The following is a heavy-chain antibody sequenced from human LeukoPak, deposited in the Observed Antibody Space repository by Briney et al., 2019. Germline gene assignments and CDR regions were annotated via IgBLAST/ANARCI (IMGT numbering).Heavy chain of an antibody. J-gene: IGHJ6*02. D-gene: IGHD3-22*01. Sequence: GGSLRLSCAASVFSFGDFGMSLVRQAPGKGLEWVSGINWNGVGTSYIDSVKGRFTVSRDNAKNSLYLQMNSLRGEDTALYFCARGRYDISTVHRFFYYGMDVWGQGTPVTVSS. V-gene: IGHV3-20*04. CDR3: ARGRYDISTVHRFFYYGMDV. CDR2: INWNGVGT. CDR1: VFSFGDFG.